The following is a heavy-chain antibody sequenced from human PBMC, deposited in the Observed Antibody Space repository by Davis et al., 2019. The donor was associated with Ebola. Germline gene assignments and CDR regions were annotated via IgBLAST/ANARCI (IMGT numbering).Heavy chain of an antibody. D-gene: IGHD4-23*01. CDR2: ISGSGKTT. J-gene: IGHJ4*02. CDR1: GFNFSQYA. V-gene: IGHV3-23*01. Sequence: GESLKISCAVSGFNFSQYAMSWVRHAPGKGLEWVACISGSGKTTYYADSVEGRFTVSRDESDNTLNLQMNSLKVEDTAVYYCARWKIGHEYIDYWGQGTQVTVS. CDR3: ARWKIGHEYIDY.